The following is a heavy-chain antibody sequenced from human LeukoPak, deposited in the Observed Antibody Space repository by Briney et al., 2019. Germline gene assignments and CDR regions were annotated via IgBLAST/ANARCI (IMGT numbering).Heavy chain of an antibody. V-gene: IGHV3-23*01. D-gene: IGHD3-22*01. CDR3: AKPYSREGWLLPLYY. J-gene: IGHJ4*02. CDR1: GFTFSSYA. CDR2: ISAGGST. Sequence: GGSLRLSCAASGFTFSSYAMSWVRQAPGEALEWVSGISAGGSTNYADSVKGRFTISRDNSKNTLYLQMNSLRAEDTAVYYCAKPYSREGWLLPLYYWGQGTLVTVSS.